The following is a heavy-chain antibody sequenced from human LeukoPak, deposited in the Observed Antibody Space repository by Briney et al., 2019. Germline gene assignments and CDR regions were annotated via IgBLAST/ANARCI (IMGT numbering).Heavy chain of an antibody. J-gene: IGHJ4*02. CDR3: ARESPVTTSFDY. CDR1: GFTFSSYS. CDR2: ISSSSSYI. V-gene: IGHV3-21*01. D-gene: IGHD4-17*01. Sequence: GSLRLSCAASGFTFSSYSMNWVRQAPGKGLEWVSSISSSSSYIYYADSVKGRFTISRDNAKNSLYLQMNSLRAEDTAGYYCARESPVTTSFDYWGQGTLVTVSS.